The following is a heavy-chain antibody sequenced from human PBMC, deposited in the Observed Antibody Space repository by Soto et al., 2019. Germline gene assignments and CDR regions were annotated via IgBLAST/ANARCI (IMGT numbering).Heavy chain of an antibody. CDR1: GGSVSSGSYY. J-gene: IGHJ3*02. D-gene: IGHD4-17*01. CDR2: IYYSGST. CDR3: ARDAPHDYGSPGAFDI. V-gene: IGHV4-61*01. Sequence: PSETLSLTCTVSGGSVSSGSYYWSWIRQPPGKGLEWIGYIYYSGSTNYNPSLKSRVTISVDTSKNQFSLKLSSVTAADTAVYSGARDAPHDYGSPGAFDIWGKGKMVT.